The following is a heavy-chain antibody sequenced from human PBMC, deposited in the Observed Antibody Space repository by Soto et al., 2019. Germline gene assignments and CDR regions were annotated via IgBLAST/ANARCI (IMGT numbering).Heavy chain of an antibody. CDR2: ISAYNGNT. CDR3: ASTSGGSSAPGVAFYY. CDR1: GYTFTSLG. J-gene: IGHJ4*02. Sequence: ASVKVSCKASGYTFTSLGISWGRQAPGQGLEWMGWISAYNGNTNNAQKHKRRVTMTESTSPGTAYREQRSLRSDDTAVYYCASTSGGSSAPGVAFYYWGQGALVTLSS. V-gene: IGHV1-18*01. D-gene: IGHD2-2*01.